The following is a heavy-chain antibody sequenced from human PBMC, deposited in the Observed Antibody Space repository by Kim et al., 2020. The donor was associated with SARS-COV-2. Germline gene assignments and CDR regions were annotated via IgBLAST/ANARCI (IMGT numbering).Heavy chain of an antibody. J-gene: IGHJ3*01. CDR2: ISDDANNK. D-gene: IGHD6-13*01. V-gene: IGHV3-30*04. Sequence: GGSLRLSCAASGFTFSDFAFHWVRQAPGKGLEWVAVISDDANNKYDAESVKGRFTISRDNSKNTLYLQMNSLRAEDTAVYYCARGGYSSSWSIGEAFDFWGQGTMATVPP. CDR1: GFTFSDFA. CDR3: ARGGYSSSWSIGEAFDF.